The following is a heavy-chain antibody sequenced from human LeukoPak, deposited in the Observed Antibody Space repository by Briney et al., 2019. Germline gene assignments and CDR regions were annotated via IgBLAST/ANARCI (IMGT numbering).Heavy chain of an antibody. CDR3: VKDAVERNGVFDSFDI. Sequence: GGSLRLSCAASAFTFSEYAMNWVRQAPGKGLEWVSHIGGGGDDTEYADSVKGHFTVSKDNSKNMMYLQMNSLRAEDTAVYYCVKDAVERNGVFDSFDIWGQGAMVIVSS. CDR2: IGGGGDDT. D-gene: IGHD2-8*01. CDR1: AFTFSEYA. V-gene: IGHV3-23*01. J-gene: IGHJ3*02.